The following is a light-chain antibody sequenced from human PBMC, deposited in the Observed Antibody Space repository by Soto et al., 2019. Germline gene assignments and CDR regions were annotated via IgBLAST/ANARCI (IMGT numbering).Light chain of an antibody. V-gene: IGLV1-51*01. Sequence: QSVLTQPPSVSAAPGQKVTISCSGSSSNIGNNYVSWYQQLPGTAPKLLIYDNNDRPSGIPDRFSGSKSGTSATLGITGLQTGDEASYYCASWDDSLSAVVFGGGTKVTVL. CDR3: ASWDDSLSAVV. J-gene: IGLJ3*02. CDR2: DNN. CDR1: SSNIGNNY.